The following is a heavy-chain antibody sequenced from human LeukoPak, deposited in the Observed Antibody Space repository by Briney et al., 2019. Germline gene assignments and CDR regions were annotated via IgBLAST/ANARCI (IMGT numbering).Heavy chain of an antibody. CDR3: ARAGGYSYGYRSGYFDY. Sequence: GGSLRLSCAASGFTFSSYGMHWVRQAPGKGLEWVAVISYDGSNKYYADSVKGRFTISRDNSKNTLYLQMNSLRAEDTAVYYCARAGGYSYGYRSGYFDYWGQGTLVTVSS. CDR1: GFTFSSYG. D-gene: IGHD5-18*01. J-gene: IGHJ4*02. CDR2: ISYDGSNK. V-gene: IGHV3-30*19.